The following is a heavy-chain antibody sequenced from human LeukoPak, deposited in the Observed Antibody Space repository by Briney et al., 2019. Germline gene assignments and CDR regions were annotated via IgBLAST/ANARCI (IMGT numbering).Heavy chain of an antibody. Sequence: PSETLSLTCTVSGGSISSSSYYWSWIRQPPGKGLEWIGYIYYSGSTNYNPSLKSRVTISVDTSKNQFSLKLSSVTAADTAVYYCAAIKPSPMVYDSGGYFAFDIWGQGTMVTVSS. CDR2: IYYSGST. V-gene: IGHV4-61*01. CDR3: AAIKPSPMVYDSGGYFAFDI. CDR1: GGSISSSSYY. J-gene: IGHJ3*02. D-gene: IGHD3-22*01.